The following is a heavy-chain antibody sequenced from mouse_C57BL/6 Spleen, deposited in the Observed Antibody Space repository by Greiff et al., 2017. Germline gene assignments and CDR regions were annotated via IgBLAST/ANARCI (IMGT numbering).Heavy chain of an antibody. CDR1: GFTFSDYG. CDR3: AKRYDYDWESAMDY. D-gene: IGHD2-4*01. Sequence: EVQVVESGGGLVKPGGSLKLSCAASGFTFSDYGMHWVRQAPEKGLEWVAYISSGSSTIYYADTVKGRFTISRDNAKNTLFLQMTSLRSEDTAMYYCAKRYDYDWESAMDYWGQGASVTVSS. J-gene: IGHJ4*01. CDR2: ISSGSSTI. V-gene: IGHV5-17*01.